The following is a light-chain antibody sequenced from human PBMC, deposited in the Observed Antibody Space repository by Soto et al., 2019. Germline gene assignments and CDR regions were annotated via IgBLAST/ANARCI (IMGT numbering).Light chain of an antibody. Sequence: QSVLTQPPSVSAAPGQKVTISCSGGSSNIGNNLVSWYQQLPGTAPKLLIYDNNKRPSRIPDRFSGSKSGTSATLGITGLQTGDEADYYCGTWDTSLSEGVFGGGTKVTVL. CDR3: GTWDTSLSEGV. J-gene: IGLJ2*01. CDR2: DNN. V-gene: IGLV1-51*01. CDR1: SSNIGNNL.